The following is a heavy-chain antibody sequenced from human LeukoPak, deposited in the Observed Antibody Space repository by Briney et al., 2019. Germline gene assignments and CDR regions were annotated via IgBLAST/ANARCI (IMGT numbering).Heavy chain of an antibody. Sequence: GGSLRLSCTGSEFSFSDYYMTWIRQAPGKGLEWISYISNSGTESYHADSVRGRFIISRDNARNSLYLQMNNLRDEDTAVYYCARDGRDCISTSCSYEGGSFDIWGQGTTVTVPS. CDR2: ISNSGTES. D-gene: IGHD2-2*01. J-gene: IGHJ3*02. CDR3: ARDGRDCISTSCSYEGGSFDI. V-gene: IGHV3-11*01. CDR1: EFSFSDYY.